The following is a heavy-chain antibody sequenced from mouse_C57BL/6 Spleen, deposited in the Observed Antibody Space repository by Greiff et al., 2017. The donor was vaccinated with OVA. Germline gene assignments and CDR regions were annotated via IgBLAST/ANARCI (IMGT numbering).Heavy chain of an antibody. D-gene: IGHD2-3*01. CDR3: ARENGYYSYYFDY. V-gene: IGHV1-26*01. CDR2: INPNNGGT. Sequence: VQLQQSGPELVKPGASVKISCKASGYTFTDYYMNWVKQSHGKSLEWIGDINPNNGGTSYNQKFKGKATLTVDKSSSTAYMELRSLTSEDSAVYYCARENGYYSYYFDYWGQGTTLTVSS. J-gene: IGHJ2*01. CDR1: GYTFTDYY.